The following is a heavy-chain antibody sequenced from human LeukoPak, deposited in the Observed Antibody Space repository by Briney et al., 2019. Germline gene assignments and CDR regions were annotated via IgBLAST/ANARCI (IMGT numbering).Heavy chain of an antibody. J-gene: IGHJ5*02. CDR1: GGTFISYA. Sequence: SVKVSCKASGGTFISYAISWVRQAPGQGLEWMGRIIPIFGTANYAQKFQGRVTITTDESTSTAYMELSSLRSEDTAVYYCARVTGPNWFDPWGQGTLVTVSS. V-gene: IGHV1-69*05. CDR3: ARVTGPNWFDP. CDR2: IIPIFGTA.